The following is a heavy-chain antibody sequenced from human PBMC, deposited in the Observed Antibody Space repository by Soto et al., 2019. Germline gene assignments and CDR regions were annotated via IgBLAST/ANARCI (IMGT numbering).Heavy chain of an antibody. CDR2: INPNSGGT. V-gene: IGHV1-2*04. CDR1: GYTFTGYY. CDR3: ARGDPSMVRGVILPFDY. J-gene: IGHJ4*02. D-gene: IGHD3-10*01. Sequence: QVQLVQSGAEVKKPGASVKVSCKASGYTFTGYYMRWVRQAPGQGLEWMGWINPNSGGTNYAQKFQGWVTMTRDTSISTAYMELSRLRSDDTAVYYCARGDPSMVRGVILPFDYWGQGTLVTVSS.